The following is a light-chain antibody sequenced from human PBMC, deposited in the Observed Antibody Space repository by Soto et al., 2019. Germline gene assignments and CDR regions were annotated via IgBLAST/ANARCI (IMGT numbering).Light chain of an antibody. V-gene: IGKV3-20*01. CDR1: HSVSSN. CDR3: QQYGSSPPIT. CDR2: GAS. Sequence: EIVMTQSPATLSLSPGERATLSCRASHSVSSNLAWYQQKPGQAPRLLIYGASSRATGIPDRFSGSGSGTDFTLTISRLEPEDFAVYYCQQYGSSPPITFGQGTKVDI. J-gene: IGKJ1*01.